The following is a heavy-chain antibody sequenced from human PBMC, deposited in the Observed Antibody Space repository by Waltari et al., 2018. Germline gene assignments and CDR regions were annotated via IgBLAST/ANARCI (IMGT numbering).Heavy chain of an antibody. D-gene: IGHD6-19*01. CDR3: ARGPQSNTAVAGIGGDY. Sequence: FTFSSYSMNWVRQAPGKGLEWVSYISSSSSTIYYADSVKGRFTISRDNAKNSLYLQMNSLRAEDTAVYYCARGPQSNTAVAGIGGDYWGQGTLVTVSS. J-gene: IGHJ4*02. CDR1: FTFSSYS. CDR2: ISSSSSTI. V-gene: IGHV3-48*01.